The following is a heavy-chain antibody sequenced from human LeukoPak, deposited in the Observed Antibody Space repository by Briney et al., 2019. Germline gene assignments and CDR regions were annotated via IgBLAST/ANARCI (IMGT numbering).Heavy chain of an antibody. J-gene: IGHJ6*03. V-gene: IGHV3-30*02. CDR3: AKDSYYGSGSYWSQDYYYYYYMDV. CDR2: IRYDGSNK. CDR1: GFTFSSYG. D-gene: IGHD3-10*01. Sequence: GGSLRLSCAASGFTFSSYGMHWVRQAPGKGLEWVAFIRYDGSNKYYADSVKGRFTISRDNSKNTLYLQMNSLRAEDTAVYYCAKDSYYGSGSYWSQDYYYYYYMDVWGKGTTVTISS.